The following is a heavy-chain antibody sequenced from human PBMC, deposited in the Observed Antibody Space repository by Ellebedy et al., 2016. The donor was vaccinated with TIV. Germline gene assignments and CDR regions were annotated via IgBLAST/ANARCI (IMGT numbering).Heavy chain of an antibody. CDR3: ARADCHDGSCYEFDY. CDR1: GGSFSGYY. V-gene: IGHV4-34*01. D-gene: IGHD2-15*01. CDR2: INHSGST. Sequence: GSLRLSCAVYGGSFSGYYWSWIRQPPGKGLEWIGEINHSGSTNYNPSLKSRVTISVDTSKNQFSLKLSSVTAADTAVYYCARADCHDGSCYEFDYWGQGTLVTVSS. J-gene: IGHJ4*02.